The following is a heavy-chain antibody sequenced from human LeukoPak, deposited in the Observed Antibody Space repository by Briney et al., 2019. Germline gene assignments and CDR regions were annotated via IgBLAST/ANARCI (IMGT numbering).Heavy chain of an antibody. J-gene: IGHJ4*02. CDR1: GFTFSGSA. Sequence: GGSLRLSCAGSGFTFSGSAIHWVRQASGKGLEWVSVIYSGGGTYYADSVKGRFTISRDTSKNTVYLQMNSLRDEDTAVYYCVRWLWDYWGQGTLVTVSS. V-gene: IGHV3-66*01. D-gene: IGHD4-23*01. CDR2: IYSGGGT. CDR3: VRWLWDY.